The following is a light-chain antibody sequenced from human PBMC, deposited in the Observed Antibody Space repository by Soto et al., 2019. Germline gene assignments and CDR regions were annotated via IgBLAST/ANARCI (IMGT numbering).Light chain of an antibody. CDR1: QDISNY. V-gene: IGKV1-33*01. CDR2: EAS. J-gene: IGKJ4*01. CDR3: QQYADHPLT. Sequence: IHMQESASSLSASVGDRVTITWQASQDISNYVNWYQQKPGKAPKFLIYEASNVETGVPSRFSGSGSGTDFTFTISSLQPDDIATYYCQQYADHPLTSGGPTKADI.